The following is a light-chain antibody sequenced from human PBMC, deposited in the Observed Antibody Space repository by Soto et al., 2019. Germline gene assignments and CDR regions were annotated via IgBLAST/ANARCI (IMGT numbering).Light chain of an antibody. CDR2: EVN. J-gene: IGLJ2*01. V-gene: IGLV2-8*01. CDR3: SSFAGSNRVV. Sequence: QSVLTQTPSASGSPGQSVTISCTGTSSDVGGYNYVSWYQQHPGKAPKLIIYEVNERPSGVPDRFSGSKSGNTASLTVSGLQTEDEADYYCSSFAGSNRVVFGGGTKVTVL. CDR1: SSDVGGYNY.